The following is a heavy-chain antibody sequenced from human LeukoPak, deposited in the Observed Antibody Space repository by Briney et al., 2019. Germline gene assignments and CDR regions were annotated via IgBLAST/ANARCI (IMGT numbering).Heavy chain of an antibody. V-gene: IGHV4-34*01. D-gene: IGHD2-2*01. CDR2: INHSGST. CDR3: ARDRYQLLFGWLDP. J-gene: IGHJ5*02. CDR1: GGSFSGYY. Sequence: SETLSLTCAVSGGSFSGYYWSWIRQPPGKGLEWIGEINHSGSTNYNPSLKSRVTLSVDTSKNQFSLKLSSVTAADTAVHYCARDRYQLLFGWLDPWGQGTLVTVSS.